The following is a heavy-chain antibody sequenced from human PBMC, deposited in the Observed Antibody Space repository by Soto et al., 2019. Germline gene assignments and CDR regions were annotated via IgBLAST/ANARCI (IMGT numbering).Heavy chain of an antibody. J-gene: IGHJ4*02. V-gene: IGHV2-5*02. Sequence: QITLKESGPTLVKPTQTLTLTCTFSGFSLSTSGVGVGWIRQPPGKALEWLALIYWDDDKRYSPSLKSRLTITKDTSKNQVVLTMTNMDPVDTATYYCAHRRIMPSWSFSDYWGQGTLVTVSS. D-gene: IGHD6-13*01. CDR2: IYWDDDK. CDR1: GFSLSTSGVG. CDR3: AHRRIMPSWSFSDY.